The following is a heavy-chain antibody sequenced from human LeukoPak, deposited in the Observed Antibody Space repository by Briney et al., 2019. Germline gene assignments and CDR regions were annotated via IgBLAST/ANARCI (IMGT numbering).Heavy chain of an antibody. CDR3: ARDPGGKVWGNWFDP. J-gene: IGHJ5*02. V-gene: IGHV1-69*05. CDR1: GGTFSSYA. D-gene: IGHD4-23*01. Sequence: SVKVSCKASGGTFSSYAISWVRQAPGQGLEWMGGIIPIFGTANYAQKFQGRVTITTDESTSTAYMELSSLRSEDTAVYYSARDPGGKVWGNWFDPWGQGTLVTVSS. CDR2: IIPIFGTA.